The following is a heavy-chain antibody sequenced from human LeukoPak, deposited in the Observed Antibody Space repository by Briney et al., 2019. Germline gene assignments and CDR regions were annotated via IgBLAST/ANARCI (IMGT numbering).Heavy chain of an antibody. CDR2: INEDGSST. CDR1: GYTFSRYW. J-gene: IGHJ4*02. CDR3: TTDTFGARDS. V-gene: IGHV3-74*01. Sequence: PGGSLRLSCAASGYTFSRYWMHWVRYGPGKGLVWVSRINEDGSSTSYAESVRGRFTISRDNAKNTLYLQMNSLRAEDAAVYYCTTDTFGARDSWGQGTLVTVSP. D-gene: IGHD3-10*01.